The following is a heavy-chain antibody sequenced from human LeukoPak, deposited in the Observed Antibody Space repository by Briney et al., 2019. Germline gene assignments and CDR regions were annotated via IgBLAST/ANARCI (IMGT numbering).Heavy chain of an antibody. CDR2: ISYDGSNK. CDR3: AMTYSSGWYNLGP. Sequence: GGSLRLSCAASGFTFSSYGMHWVRQAPGKRLEWVAVISYDGSNKYYADSVKGRFTISRDNSKHTLYLQMNSLRAEDTAVYYCAMTYSSGWYNLGPWGQGTLVTVSS. D-gene: IGHD6-19*01. J-gene: IGHJ5*02. V-gene: IGHV3-30*03. CDR1: GFTFSSYG.